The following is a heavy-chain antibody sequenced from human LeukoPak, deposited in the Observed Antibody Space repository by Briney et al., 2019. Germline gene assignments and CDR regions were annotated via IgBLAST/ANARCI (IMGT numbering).Heavy chain of an antibody. V-gene: IGHV3-30*04. CDR2: ISYDGSNK. Sequence: PGGSLRLSCAASGFTFSSYAMHWVRQAPGKGLEWVAVISYDGSNKYYADSVKGRFTISRDNSKNTLYLQMNSLRAEDTAVYYCARGSVSIAVAGPWGQGTLVTVSS. J-gene: IGHJ5*02. CDR1: GFTFSSYA. CDR3: ARGSVSIAVAGP. D-gene: IGHD6-19*01.